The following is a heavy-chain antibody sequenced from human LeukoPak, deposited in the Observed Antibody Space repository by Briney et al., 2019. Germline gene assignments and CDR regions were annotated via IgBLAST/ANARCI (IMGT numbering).Heavy chain of an antibody. CDR2: VSHTGGNT. Sequence: GGSLRLSCAASGFSFSGYAMNWVRQAPGEGLQWVSRVSHTGGNTYYADSVKGRFTISRDNSKNTLYLHMNSLRAEDTAIYYCAKDATAADGTYYFGQWGQGTLVTVSS. J-gene: IGHJ4*02. CDR3: AKDATAADGTYYFGQ. CDR1: GFSFSGYA. V-gene: IGHV3-23*01. D-gene: IGHD6-13*01.